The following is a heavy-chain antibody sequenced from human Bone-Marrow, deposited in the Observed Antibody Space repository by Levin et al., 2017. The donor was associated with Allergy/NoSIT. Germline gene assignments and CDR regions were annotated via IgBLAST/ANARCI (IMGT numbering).Heavy chain of an antibody. CDR1: GYTFTGYY. Sequence: GESLKISCKASGYTFTGYYMHWVRQAPGQGLEWMGRINPNSGGTNYAQKFQGRVTMTRDTSISTAYMELSRLRSDDTAVYYCARGLMTTVTTAKYWGQGTLVTVSS. CDR2: INPNSGGT. CDR3: ARGLMTTVTTAKY. D-gene: IGHD4-17*01. V-gene: IGHV1-2*06. J-gene: IGHJ4*02.